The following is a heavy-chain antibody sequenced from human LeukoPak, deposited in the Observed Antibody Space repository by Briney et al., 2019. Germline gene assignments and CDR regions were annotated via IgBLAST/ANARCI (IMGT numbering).Heavy chain of an antibody. CDR3: AADRRYCSSTSCSSDYYYYYGMDV. CDR1: GFTFTSSA. Sequence: SVKVSCKASGFTFTSSAMQWVRQARGQRLEWIGWIVVGSGNTNYAQKFQERVTITRDMSTSTAYMELGSLRSEDTAVYYCAADRRYCSSTSCSSDYYYYYGMDVWGQGTTVTVSS. D-gene: IGHD2-2*01. J-gene: IGHJ6*02. CDR2: IVVGSGNT. V-gene: IGHV1-58*02.